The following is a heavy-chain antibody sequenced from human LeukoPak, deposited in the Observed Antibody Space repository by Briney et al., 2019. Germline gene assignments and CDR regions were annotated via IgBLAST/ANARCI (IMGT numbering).Heavy chain of an antibody. J-gene: IGHJ4*02. Sequence: KTGGSLRLSCAASGFTFSDYYMSWIRQAPGQGLEWVSYISSSGSTIYYADSVRGRFTISRDNAKNSLYLQMNSLRAEDTAVYYCARGSGYCSGGSCSYYFDYWGQGTLVTVSS. CDR3: ARGSGYCSGGSCSYYFDY. V-gene: IGHV3-11*01. D-gene: IGHD2-15*01. CDR2: ISSSGSTI. CDR1: GFTFSDYY.